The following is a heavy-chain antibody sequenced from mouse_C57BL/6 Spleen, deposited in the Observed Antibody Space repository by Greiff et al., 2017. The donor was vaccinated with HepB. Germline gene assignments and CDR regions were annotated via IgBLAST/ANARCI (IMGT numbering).Heavy chain of an antibody. Sequence: VKLMESGPGLVAPSQSLSITCTVSGFSLTSYGVDWVRQPPGKGLEWLGVIWGGGSTNYNSALMSRLSISKDNSKSQVFLKMNSLQTDDTAMYYCAKAGSNYRFAYWGQGTLVTVSA. CDR2: IWGGGST. CDR1: GFSLTSYG. CDR3: AKAGSNYRFAY. J-gene: IGHJ3*01. D-gene: IGHD2-5*01. V-gene: IGHV2-9*01.